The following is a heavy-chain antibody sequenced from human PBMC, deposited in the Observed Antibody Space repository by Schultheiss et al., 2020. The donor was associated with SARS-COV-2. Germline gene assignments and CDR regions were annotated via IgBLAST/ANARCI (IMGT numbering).Heavy chain of an antibody. CDR1: GYTFTGYY. J-gene: IGHJ5*02. CDR3: ATGGGIGATKAWFDP. Sequence: ASVKVSCKASGYTFTGYYMHWVRQAPGQGLEWMGWINPNSGGTNYAQKFQGWVTMTRDTSISTAYMELSRLRSDDTAVYYCATGGGIGATKAWFDPWGQGTLVTVSS. D-gene: IGHD1-26*01. CDR2: INPNSGGT. V-gene: IGHV1-2*04.